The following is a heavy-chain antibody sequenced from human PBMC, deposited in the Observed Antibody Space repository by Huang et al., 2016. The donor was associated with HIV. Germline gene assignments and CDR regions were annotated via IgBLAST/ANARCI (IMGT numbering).Heavy chain of an antibody. CDR3: ARVESRRYYDSSGYYY. V-gene: IGHV1-69*01. J-gene: IGHJ4*02. D-gene: IGHD3-22*01. CDR1: GGTFSSYA. Sequence: QVQLVQSGAEVKKPGSSVKVSCKASGGTFSSYAISWVRQAPGQGLEWMGGIIPSVGTANYAQKFQGRVTITADESTSTAYMELSSLRSEDTAVYYCARVESRRYYDSSGYYYWGQGTLVTVSS. CDR2: IIPSVGTA.